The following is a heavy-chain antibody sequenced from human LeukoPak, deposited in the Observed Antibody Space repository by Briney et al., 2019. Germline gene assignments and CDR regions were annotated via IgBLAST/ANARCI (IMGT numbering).Heavy chain of an antibody. V-gene: IGHV3-21*01. Sequence: GGSLRLSCAASGFTFSSYSMNWVRQAPGKGLEWVSSTSSSSSYIYYADSVKGRFTISRDNAKNSLYLQMNSLRAEDTAVYYCTRAYGDYYGVFPDYWGQGTLVTVSS. CDR3: TRAYGDYYGVFPDY. CDR2: TSSSSSYI. CDR1: GFTFSSYS. D-gene: IGHD4-17*01. J-gene: IGHJ4*02.